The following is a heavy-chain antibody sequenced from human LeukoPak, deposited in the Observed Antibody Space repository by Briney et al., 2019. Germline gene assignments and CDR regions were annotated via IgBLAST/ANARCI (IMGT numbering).Heavy chain of an antibody. D-gene: IGHD5-24*01. Sequence: GASVKVSCKASGGTFTSYAISWVRQAPGQGLEWMGGIIPIFGTANYAQKFQGRVTITADESTSTAYMELSSLRSEDTAVYYCARDGDGYNSGLDYWGQGTLVTVSS. CDR2: IIPIFGTA. V-gene: IGHV1-69*01. CDR3: ARDGDGYNSGLDY. CDR1: GGTFTSYA. J-gene: IGHJ4*02.